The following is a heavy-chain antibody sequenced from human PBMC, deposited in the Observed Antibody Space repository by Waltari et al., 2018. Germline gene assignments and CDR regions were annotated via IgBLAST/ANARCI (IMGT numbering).Heavy chain of an antibody. CDR3: VRDSGMGRPHY. CDR1: GFTFSGYL. J-gene: IGHJ4*02. D-gene: IGHD3-10*01. Sequence: EVHLVESGGGLVQPGGSLRLSCAASGFTFSGYLMHWVRQDPGKGLVWVSRLASDGRRTSFADSVKGRFTISRDNTDNTFYLQMNSLRVDDTGIYYCVRDSGMGRPHYWGQGTVVTVSS. CDR2: LASDGRRT. V-gene: IGHV3-74*01.